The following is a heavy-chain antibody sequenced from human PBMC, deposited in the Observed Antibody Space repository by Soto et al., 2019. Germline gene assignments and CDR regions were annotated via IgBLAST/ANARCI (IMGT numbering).Heavy chain of an antibody. J-gene: IGHJ4*02. CDR3: ARMVRLVGATFYFDY. V-gene: IGHV2-26*01. D-gene: IGHD1-26*01. CDR2: VFANDEK. Sequence: QVTLKESGPVLVKPTEPLTLTCTVSGFSLSDARMGVAWIRQPPGKALDWLAHVFANDEKSYNPSLRSSLTLSKDTSKSQVVLTLPNMDHVDTATYYCARMVRLVGATFYFDYWGQGTLVTVSS. CDR1: GFSLSDARMG.